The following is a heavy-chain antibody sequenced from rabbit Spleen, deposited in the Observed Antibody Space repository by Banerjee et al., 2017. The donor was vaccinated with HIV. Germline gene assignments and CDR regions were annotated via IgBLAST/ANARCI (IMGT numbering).Heavy chain of an antibody. CDR3: AREWDGNEYGL. CDR2: IYAGSSDST. D-gene: IGHD2-1*01. J-gene: IGHJ3*01. CDR1: GFPFSDKAV. V-gene: IGHV1S45*01. Sequence: QQQLVESGGGLVKPEGSLTLTCKASGFPFSDKAVMCWVRQAPGKGLEWIASIYAGSSDSTYSATWAKGRFTCSKTSSTTVTLQMTSLTVADTATYFCAREWDGNEYGLWGQGTLVTVS.